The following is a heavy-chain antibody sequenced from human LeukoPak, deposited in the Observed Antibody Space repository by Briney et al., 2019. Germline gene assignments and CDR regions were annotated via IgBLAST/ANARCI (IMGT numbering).Heavy chain of an antibody. CDR2: MYYSGST. CDR3: ASFFYGDYVFDY. D-gene: IGHD4-17*01. CDR1: GGSISSGGYS. Sequence: PSETLSLTCAVSGGSISSGGYSWTWIRQPPGKGLEWIGYMYYSGSTYYNPSLKSRVTISVDTSKNQFSLKLSSVTAADTAVYYCASFFYGDYVFDYWGQGTLVTVSS. J-gene: IGHJ4*02. V-gene: IGHV4-30-4*07.